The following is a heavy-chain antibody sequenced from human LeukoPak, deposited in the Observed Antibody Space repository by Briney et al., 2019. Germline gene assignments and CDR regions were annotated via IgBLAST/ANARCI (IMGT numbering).Heavy chain of an antibody. CDR2: ISSSASTI. D-gene: IGHD5-12*01. J-gene: IGHJ4*02. CDR3: ARGKWQTVPFDC. Sequence: PGGSLRLSCVASGFTFSDYYMSWIRQAPGKGLEWISYISSSASTIYYTDSVKGRFTISRDNAKNSLYLQMNSLRDDDTAVYYSARGKWQTVPFDCWGQGTLVTVSS. V-gene: IGHV3-11*01. CDR1: GFTFSDYY.